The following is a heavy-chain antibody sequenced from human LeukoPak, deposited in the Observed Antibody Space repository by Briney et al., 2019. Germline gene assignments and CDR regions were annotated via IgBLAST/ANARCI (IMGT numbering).Heavy chain of an antibody. CDR1: GFTFSNFL. J-gene: IGHJ4*02. V-gene: IGHV3-23*01. CDR3: ASGYTYANYYFDY. CDR2: ISGSGGDT. D-gene: IGHD5-18*01. Sequence: GGSLRLSCAASGFTFSNFLMTWVRQAPGKGPEWVSAISGSGGDTYYADSVKGRFTISRDNPKNTLYLQMNSLRAEDTAVYYCASGYTYANYYFDYWGQGTLVTVSS.